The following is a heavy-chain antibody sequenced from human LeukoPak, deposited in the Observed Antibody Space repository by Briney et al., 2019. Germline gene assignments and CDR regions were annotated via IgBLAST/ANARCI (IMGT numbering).Heavy chain of an antibody. D-gene: IGHD2-15*01. CDR1: GGSISSGGYY. CDR2: IYHSGNT. Sequence: SETLSLTCTVSGGSISSGGYYWSWIRQPPGKGLEWIGYIYHSGNTYHNPSLKSRVTISVDRSKNQFSLKVSSVTAADTAIYYCARGKRLHFDYWGQGTLVTVSS. V-gene: IGHV4-30-2*01. CDR3: ARGKRLHFDY. J-gene: IGHJ4*02.